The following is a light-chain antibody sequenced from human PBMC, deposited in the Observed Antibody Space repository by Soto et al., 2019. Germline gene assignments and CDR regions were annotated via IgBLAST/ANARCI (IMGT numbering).Light chain of an antibody. V-gene: IGKV1-33*01. Sequence: DIQMTQSPSSLSASVGDRVTITCQASQDINKNLNWYQQKSGKAPKLLINGASNLEAGVPSRFSGSGSGTDFTFTISSLRPEDIATYFCQQFDNLPITFGQGTRLEIK. CDR3: QQFDNLPIT. CDR2: GAS. CDR1: QDINKN. J-gene: IGKJ5*01.